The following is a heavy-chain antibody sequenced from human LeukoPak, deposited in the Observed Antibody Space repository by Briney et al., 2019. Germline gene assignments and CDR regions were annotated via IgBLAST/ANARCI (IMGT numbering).Heavy chain of an antibody. J-gene: IGHJ4*02. D-gene: IGHD4-17*01. V-gene: IGHV3-66*01. CDR1: GFTVSSNY. CDR2: IYSGGST. CDR3: ARGGGDYGDLEPRLDY. Sequence: GGSLRLSCAASGFTVSSNYISWVRQAPGKGLEWVSVIYSGGSTYYADSVKGRFTISRDNSKNTLYLQMNSLRAEDTAVYYCARGGGDYGDLEPRLDYWGQGTLVTVSS.